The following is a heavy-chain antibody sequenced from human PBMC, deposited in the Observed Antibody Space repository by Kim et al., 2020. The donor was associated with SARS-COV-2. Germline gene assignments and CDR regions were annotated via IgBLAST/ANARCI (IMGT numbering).Heavy chain of an antibody. V-gene: IGHV4-4*02. D-gene: IGHD3-10*01. J-gene: IGHJ4*02. Sequence: SETLSLTCAVSGGSISSSNWWCWVRQPPGKRLGWVGVIYHSGSTNYNPSLKRRVTISVDKSKNQSSLKPSSVTAADTAVYYCAREGSGVRAPFDYWGQGTLVTVSS. CDR3: AREGSGVRAPFDY. CDR1: GGSISSSNW. CDR2: IYHSGST.